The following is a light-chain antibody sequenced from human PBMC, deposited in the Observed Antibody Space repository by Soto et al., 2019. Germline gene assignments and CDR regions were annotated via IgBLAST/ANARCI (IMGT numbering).Light chain of an antibody. CDR2: DVS. Sequence: QSALTQPASVSGSPGQSITISCTGTSSDVGGYNYVSWYSQHPGKAPKLMIYDVSNRPSGVSNRFSGSKSGNTASLTISGLQAEDGADYYCSSYTSSSTFYVLGTGTKLTV. CDR3: SSYTSSSTFYV. J-gene: IGLJ1*01. V-gene: IGLV2-14*01. CDR1: SSDVGGYNY.